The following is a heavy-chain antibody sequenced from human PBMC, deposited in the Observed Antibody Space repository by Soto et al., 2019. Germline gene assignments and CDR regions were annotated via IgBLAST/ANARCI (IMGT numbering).Heavy chain of an antibody. D-gene: IGHD3-3*01. V-gene: IGHV4-39*01. CDR3: ARGPSSVTIFGVVGPKVSAFDI. CDR2: IYYSGST. CDR1: GGSISSSSYY. Sequence: QLQLQESGPGLVKPSETLSLTCTVSGGSISSSSYYWGWIRQPPGKGLEWIGSIYYSGSTYYNPSLKSRVTISVDTSKNQFSLKLSSVTAADTAVYYCARGPSSVTIFGVVGPKVSAFDIWGQGTMVTVSS. J-gene: IGHJ3*02.